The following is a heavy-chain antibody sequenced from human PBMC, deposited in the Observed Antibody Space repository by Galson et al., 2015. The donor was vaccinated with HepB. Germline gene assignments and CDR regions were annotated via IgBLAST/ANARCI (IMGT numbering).Heavy chain of an antibody. Sequence: CAASGFTVSSNYMTWVRQAPGKGLEWVSIIYPDGSTHYADSVKGRFTISRHSSKNTLHFQMNSLRAEDTAVYYCASAHFGYDLGYFGYWGQGVRVTVSS. D-gene: IGHD2-2*03. CDR3: ASAHFGYDLGYFGY. V-gene: IGHV3-53*04. J-gene: IGHJ4*02. CDR1: GFTVSSNY. CDR2: IYPDGST.